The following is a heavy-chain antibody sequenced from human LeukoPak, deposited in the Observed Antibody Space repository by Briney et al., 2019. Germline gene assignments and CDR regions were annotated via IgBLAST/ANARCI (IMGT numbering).Heavy chain of an antibody. CDR1: GGSISSSSYY. Sequence: SETLSLTCTVSGGSISSSSYYWGWIRQPPGKGLEWIGSIYYGGSSYYNPSLKSRVTISVDTSKNHLSLTLTSVTAADTAVYYCSRESGAFSPFGYWGQGTLVTVSS. CDR3: SRESGAFSPFGY. D-gene: IGHD1-26*01. J-gene: IGHJ4*02. CDR2: IYYGGSS. V-gene: IGHV4-39*07.